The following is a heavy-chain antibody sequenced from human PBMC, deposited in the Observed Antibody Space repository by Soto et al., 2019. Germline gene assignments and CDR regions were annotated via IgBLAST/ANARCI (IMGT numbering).Heavy chain of an antibody. V-gene: IGHV4-61*01. CDR3: ARDTRGTAMVESYYYYGMDV. D-gene: IGHD5-18*01. Sequence: PSETLSLTCTVSGGSVSSGSYYWSWIRQPPGKGLEWIGYIYYSGSTNYNPSLKSRVTISVDTSKNQFSLKLSSVTAADTAVYYCARDTRGTAMVESYYYYGMDVWGQGTTVTVSS. CDR2: IYYSGST. J-gene: IGHJ6*02. CDR1: GGSVSSGSYY.